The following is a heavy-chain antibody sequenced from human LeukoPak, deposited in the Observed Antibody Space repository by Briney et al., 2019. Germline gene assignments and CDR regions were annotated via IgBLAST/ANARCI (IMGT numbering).Heavy chain of an antibody. J-gene: IGHJ4*02. D-gene: IGHD6-13*01. CDR2: ISTTGGST. Sequence: GGSLRLSCAASGFTFSSYAMSWVRQAPGKGLEWVSGISTTGGSTYYADSVKGRFTFSRDNSKNTLYLQMNSLRAEDTAVYYCAKFSAVGSWYIYFDYWGQGTLVTVSS. CDR1: GFTFSSYA. CDR3: AKFSAVGSWYIYFDY. V-gene: IGHV3-23*01.